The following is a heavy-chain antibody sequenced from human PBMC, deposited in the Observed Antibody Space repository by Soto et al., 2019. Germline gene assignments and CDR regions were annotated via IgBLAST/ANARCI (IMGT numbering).Heavy chain of an antibody. D-gene: IGHD2-2*01. V-gene: IGHV3-11*01. Sequence: SLRHSSAASGFTFRDYYMSWIRQAPGKGLEWVSYISSSGSTIYYADSVKGRFTISRDNAKNSLYLQMNSLRAEDTAVYYCARAPLVVPAAIMDVWGKGTTVTVSS. J-gene: IGHJ6*03. CDR1: GFTFRDYY. CDR2: ISSSGSTI. CDR3: ARAPLVVPAAIMDV.